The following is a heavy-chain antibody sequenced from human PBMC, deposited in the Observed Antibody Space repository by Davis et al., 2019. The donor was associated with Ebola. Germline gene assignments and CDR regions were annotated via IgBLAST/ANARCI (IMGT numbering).Heavy chain of an antibody. Sequence: AASVKVSCKASGYTFTSYAMHWVRQAPGQRLEWMGWINAGNGNTKYSQKFQGRVTITRDTSASTAYMELSSLRSEDTAVYYCARDIVLVPAAMILGPRWFDPWGQGTLVTVSS. CDR2: INAGNGNT. V-gene: IGHV1-3*01. D-gene: IGHD2-2*01. CDR1: GYTFTSYA. J-gene: IGHJ5*02. CDR3: ARDIVLVPAAMILGPRWFDP.